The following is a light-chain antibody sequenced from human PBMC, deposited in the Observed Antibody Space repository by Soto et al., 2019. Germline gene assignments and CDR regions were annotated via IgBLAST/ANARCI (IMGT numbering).Light chain of an antibody. J-gene: IGKJ1*01. V-gene: IGKV3-20*01. CDR1: QSVGGTF. Sequence: EIVLTQSPGTLSLSPGEGATLSCRASQSVGGTFLAWYQQKGGQAPRLLIHGASNIATGIPDRFSGSGSGTDFTLTISRLEPEDFAVDYCQQYGGSPRTFGQGTKVEVK. CDR3: QQYGGSPRT. CDR2: GAS.